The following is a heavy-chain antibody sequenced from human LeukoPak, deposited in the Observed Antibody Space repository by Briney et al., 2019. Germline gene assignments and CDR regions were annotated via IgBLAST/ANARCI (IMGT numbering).Heavy chain of an antibody. Sequence: ASVKLSCKASGYAFTSYGITWVRQAPRQGLQWMGWISYYNDNTNYSQKLQGRVTITTDTSTGTAYMELRSMRSDDTATYYCARRVAVARRDAFDIWGEGGMVAVAS. CDR3: ARRVAVARRDAFDI. CDR1: GYAFTSYG. D-gene: IGHD6-19*01. V-gene: IGHV1-18*01. CDR2: ISYYNDNT. J-gene: IGHJ3*02.